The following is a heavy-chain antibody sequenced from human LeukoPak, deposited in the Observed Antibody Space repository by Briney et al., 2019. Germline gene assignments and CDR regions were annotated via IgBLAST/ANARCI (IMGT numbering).Heavy chain of an antibody. D-gene: IGHD1-7*01. CDR2: INHSGST. V-gene: IGHV4-34*01. CDR1: GGSFSGYY. Sequence: SETLSLTCAVYGGSFSGYYWSWIRQPPGKGLEWIGEINHSGSTNYNPSLKSRVTISVDTSKNQFSLKLSSVTAADTAVYYCARWSAGTTQWGAYYFDYWGPGTLVTVSS. CDR3: ARWSAGTTQWGAYYFDY. J-gene: IGHJ4*02.